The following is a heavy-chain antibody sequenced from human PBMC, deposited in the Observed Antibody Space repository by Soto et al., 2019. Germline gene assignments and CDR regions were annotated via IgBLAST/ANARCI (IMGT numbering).Heavy chain of an antibody. CDR3: AKGGHLSFFDY. CDR1: GLTFRNYA. J-gene: IGHJ4*02. Sequence: EVQLSESGGDLVQPGGSPRLSCAASGLTFRNYAMTWVRQAPGKGPEWVSTVSGNGGETFYADSVEGRFTISRDNSKDTVYLVLNSLRVEDTAVYYCAKGGHLSFFDYWGQGTLVTVSS. V-gene: IGHV3-23*01. D-gene: IGHD3-16*02. CDR2: VSGNGGET.